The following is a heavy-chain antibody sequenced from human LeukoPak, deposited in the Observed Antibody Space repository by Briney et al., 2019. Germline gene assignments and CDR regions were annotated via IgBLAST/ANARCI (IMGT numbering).Heavy chain of an antibody. CDR1: GGSVSNSAYY. Sequence: SETLSLTCTLSGGSVSNSAYYWSWIRQPPRKGLEWIGYIYYSGSTNYNPSLKSRVTISVDTSKNQFSLKLSSMTAADTAVYYCASSNHFWSGYYLLDYWGQGTLVTVSS. V-gene: IGHV4-61*08. J-gene: IGHJ4*02. CDR3: ASSNHFWSGYYLLDY. CDR2: IYYSGST. D-gene: IGHD3-3*02.